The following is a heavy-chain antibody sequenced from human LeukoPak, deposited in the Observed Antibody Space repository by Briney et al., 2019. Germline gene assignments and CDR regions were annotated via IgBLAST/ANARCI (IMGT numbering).Heavy chain of an antibody. D-gene: IGHD6-13*01. Sequence: GESLKIPCKGSGYSFTSYWIGWVRQMPGKALEWMGIIYPGDSDTRYSPSFQGQVTISADKSSSTAYLQWSSLKASDSATYYCARLLRNIAAGVYYFDYWGQGTLVTVSS. CDR3: ARLLRNIAAGVYYFDY. V-gene: IGHV5-51*01. J-gene: IGHJ4*02. CDR1: GYSFTSYW. CDR2: IYPGDSDT.